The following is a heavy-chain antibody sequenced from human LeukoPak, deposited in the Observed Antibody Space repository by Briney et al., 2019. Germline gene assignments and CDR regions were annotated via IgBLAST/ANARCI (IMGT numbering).Heavy chain of an antibody. Sequence: SETLSLTCAVYGGSFSGYYWSWIRHPPGRGLEWIGEINHRVSTNYNPSLKSRVTISVDTSKNQFSLKLSSVTAADTAVYYCARGEGYDSSGPIGYWGQGTLVTVSS. D-gene: IGHD3-22*01. V-gene: IGHV4-34*01. CDR3: ARGEGYDSSGPIGY. CDR2: INHRVST. CDR1: GGSFSGYY. J-gene: IGHJ4*02.